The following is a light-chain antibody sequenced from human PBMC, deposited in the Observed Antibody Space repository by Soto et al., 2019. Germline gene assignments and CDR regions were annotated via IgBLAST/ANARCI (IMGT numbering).Light chain of an antibody. CDR1: QSVRIC. V-gene: IGKV3-20*01. CDR2: DAS. J-gene: IGKJ5*01. CDR3: QQCGDSPIT. Sequence: ETVLTQSPATLSLSPMETATVSFMASQSVRICLAWYQQKPGQTPRLLIYDASSRATGIPDRFSGSGSRTGFTLTISRLEPEDFAVYYCQQCGDSPITFGQGTRLEIK.